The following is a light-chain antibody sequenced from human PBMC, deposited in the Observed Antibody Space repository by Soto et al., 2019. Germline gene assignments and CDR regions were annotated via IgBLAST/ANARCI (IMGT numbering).Light chain of an antibody. Sequence: QSVLTQPPSASWSPGQSVTISCTGTSSDVGGYNYVSWYQQHPGKAPKLMIYEVSKRPSGVPDRFSGSKSGNTASLTVSGLQAEDEADYYCSSYAGSNNFVVFGGGTKLTLL. CDR2: EVS. V-gene: IGLV2-8*01. CDR3: SSYAGSNNFVV. CDR1: SSDVGGYNY. J-gene: IGLJ2*01.